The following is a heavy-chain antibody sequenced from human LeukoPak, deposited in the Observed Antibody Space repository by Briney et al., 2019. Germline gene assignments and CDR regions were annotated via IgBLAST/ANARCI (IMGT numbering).Heavy chain of an antibody. V-gene: IGHV3-30-3*01. J-gene: IGHJ4*02. Sequence: GGSLRLSCAASGFTFSSYAMHWVRQAPGKGLEWVAVISYDGSNKYYADSVKGRFTISRDNSKNTLYLQMNSLRAEDTAVYYCARPHTGFDSWGQGTLVTVSS. CDR3: ARPHTGFDS. CDR1: GFTFSSYA. CDR2: ISYDGSNK.